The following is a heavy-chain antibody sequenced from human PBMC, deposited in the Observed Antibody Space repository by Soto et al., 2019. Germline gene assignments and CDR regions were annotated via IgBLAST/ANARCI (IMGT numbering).Heavy chain of an antibody. D-gene: IGHD2-2*01. CDR1: GFTFDDYA. CDR2: ISWNSGSI. CDR3: AKDIGYCISTSCSYYYYGMDV. J-gene: IGHJ6*02. Sequence: GGSLRLSCAASGFTFDDYAMHWVRQAPGKGLEWVSGISWNSGSIGYSDSVKGRFTISRDNAKNSLYLQMNSLRAEDTALYYCAKDIGYCISTSCSYYYYGMDVWGQGPTVTVPS. V-gene: IGHV3-9*01.